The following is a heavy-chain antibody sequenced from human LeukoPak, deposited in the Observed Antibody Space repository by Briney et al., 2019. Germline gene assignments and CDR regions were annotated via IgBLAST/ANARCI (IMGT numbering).Heavy chain of an antibody. V-gene: IGHV4-59*01. CDR1: GGSLSSYY. CDR2: IYYSGST. CDR3: ARVRDSSGYYPYYFDY. J-gene: IGHJ4*02. D-gene: IGHD3-22*01. Sequence: SETLSLTCTVSGGSLSSYYWSWIRQPPGKGLEWIGYIYYSGSTNYNPSLKSRVTISVDTSKNQFSLELSSVTAADTAVYYCARVRDSSGYYPYYFDYWGQGTLVTVSS.